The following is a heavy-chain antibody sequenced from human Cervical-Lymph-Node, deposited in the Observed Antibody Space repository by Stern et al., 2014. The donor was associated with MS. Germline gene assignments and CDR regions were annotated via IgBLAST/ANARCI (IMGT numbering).Heavy chain of an antibody. J-gene: IGHJ4*02. CDR3: ARDRRAFLDY. D-gene: IGHD2/OR15-2a*01. CDR1: GFRFGTSW. V-gene: IGHV3-7*01. Sequence: EVQLVESGGGLVQPGGSLRLSCVASGFRFGTSWMSWVRQPPGRGLEWVANIRQDGYDKFYADSVKGRFTISRDNARNSLYLQMNSLTVADTAVYYCARDRRAFLDYWGQGTHVAVSS. CDR2: IRQDGYDK.